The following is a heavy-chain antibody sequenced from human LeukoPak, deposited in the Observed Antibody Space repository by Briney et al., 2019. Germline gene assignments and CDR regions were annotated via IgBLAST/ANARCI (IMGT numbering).Heavy chain of an antibody. Sequence: GGSLRLSCAASGSTFSSYAMSWVRQAPGKGLEWVSAISGSGGSTYYADSVKGRFTISRDNSKNTLYLQMNSLRAEDTAVYYCAKETRIITIFGALDYWGQGTLVTVSS. CDR2: ISGSGGST. D-gene: IGHD3-3*01. J-gene: IGHJ4*02. V-gene: IGHV3-23*01. CDR3: AKETRIITIFGALDY. CDR1: GSTFSSYA.